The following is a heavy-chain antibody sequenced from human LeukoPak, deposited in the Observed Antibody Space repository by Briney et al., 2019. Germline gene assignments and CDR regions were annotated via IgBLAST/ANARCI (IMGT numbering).Heavy chain of an antibody. D-gene: IGHD3-3*01. CDR3: ASSYDFWSGYPDAFDI. CDR1: GGSFSGYY. J-gene: IGHJ3*02. CDR2: IYYSGST. Sequence: SETLSLTCAVYGGSFSGYYWSWIRQPPGKGLEWIGYIYYSGSTNYNPSLKSRVTISVDTSKNQFSLKLSSVTAADTAVYYCASSYDFWSGYPDAFDIWGQGTMVTVSS. V-gene: IGHV4-59*01.